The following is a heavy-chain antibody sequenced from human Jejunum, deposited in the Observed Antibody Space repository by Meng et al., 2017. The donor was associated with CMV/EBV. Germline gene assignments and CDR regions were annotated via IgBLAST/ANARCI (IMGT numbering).Heavy chain of an antibody. CDR1: YE. V-gene: IGHV3-48*03. Sequence: YEMNWVRQAPGKGLEWVAYINAAGTKTYYTDSVQGRFTISRDSATGSVFLQINSLRAEDTAVYYCAKDLGYCTGTSCPTYGYFDFWGQGTLVTVSS. D-gene: IGHD2-2*01. CDR3: AKDLGYCTGTSCPTYGYFDF. CDR2: INAAGTKT. J-gene: IGHJ4*02.